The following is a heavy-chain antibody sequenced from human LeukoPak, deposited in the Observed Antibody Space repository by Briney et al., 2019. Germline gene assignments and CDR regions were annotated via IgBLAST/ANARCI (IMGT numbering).Heavy chain of an antibody. CDR2: ISGSGGST. CDR3: AKGGVAAARDY. Sequence: GGSLRLSCADSGFTFRSNAMSWVRQAPGKGLEWVSAISGSGGSTHYADSVKGRFTISRDNSKNTLYLQMNSLRAEDTAVYYCAKGGVAAARDYWGQGTLVTVFS. J-gene: IGHJ4*02. V-gene: IGHV3-23*01. D-gene: IGHD6-13*01. CDR1: GFTFRSNA.